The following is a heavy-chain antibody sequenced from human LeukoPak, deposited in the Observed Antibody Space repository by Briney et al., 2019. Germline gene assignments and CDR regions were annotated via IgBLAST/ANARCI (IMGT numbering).Heavy chain of an antibody. Sequence: SQTLSLTCTVSGGSISSGGYYWSWIRQHPGKGLEWIGYISYSGSTYYNPSLKSRVTISVDTSKNQFSLKLSSVTAADTAVYYCAREPRITVVRGVIIGYFDYWGQGTLVTVSS. CDR1: GGSISSGGYY. CDR3: AREPRITVVRGVIIGYFDY. D-gene: IGHD3-10*01. CDR2: ISYSGST. J-gene: IGHJ4*02. V-gene: IGHV4-31*03.